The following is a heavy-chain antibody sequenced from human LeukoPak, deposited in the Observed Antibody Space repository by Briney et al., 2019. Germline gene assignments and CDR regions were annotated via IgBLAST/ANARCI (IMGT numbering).Heavy chain of an antibody. D-gene: IGHD7-27*01. J-gene: IGHJ3*02. CDR2: ISRSSTTI. V-gene: IGHV3-48*01. Sequence: PGGSLRLSCAASGFSFSTYSMNWVRQAPGKGLEWVSYISRSSTTIYYADSVKGRFTTSRDNAKNSLYLQMNSLRAEDTAVYYCTTDAILTGDTGGYAFDIWGQGTMVTVSS. CDR3: TTDAILTGDTGGYAFDI. CDR1: GFSFSTYS.